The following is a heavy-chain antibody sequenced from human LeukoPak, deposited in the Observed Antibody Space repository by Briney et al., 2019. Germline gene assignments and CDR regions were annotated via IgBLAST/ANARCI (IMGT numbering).Heavy chain of an antibody. CDR1: GGSISSGSYY. J-gene: IGHJ5*02. CDR3: ARSRGGRYSSNNWFDP. D-gene: IGHD6-19*01. V-gene: IGHV4-61*02. CDR2: IYTSGST. Sequence: SETLSLTCTVSGGSISSGSYYWSWIRQPAGKGLEWIGRIYTSGSTNYNPSLKSRVTISVDTSKNQFSLKLSSVTTADTAVYYCARSRGGRYSSNNWFDPWGQGTLATVSS.